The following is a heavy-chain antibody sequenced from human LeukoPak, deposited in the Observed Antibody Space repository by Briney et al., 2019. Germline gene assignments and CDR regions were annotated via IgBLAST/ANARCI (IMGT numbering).Heavy chain of an antibody. D-gene: IGHD3-3*02. V-gene: IGHV3-21*01. Sequence: PGGSLRLSCAASGLTFSSYSMNWVRQAPGKGLEWVSSISSSSSYIYYADSVKGRFTISRDNAKNSLYLQMNSLRAEDTAVYYCARALASVFPAFDYWGQGTLVTVSS. CDR1: GLTFSSYS. J-gene: IGHJ4*02. CDR2: ISSSSSYI. CDR3: ARALASVFPAFDY.